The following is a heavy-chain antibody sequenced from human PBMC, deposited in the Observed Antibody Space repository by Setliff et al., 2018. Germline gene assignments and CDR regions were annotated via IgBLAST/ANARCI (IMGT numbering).Heavy chain of an antibody. CDR3: ASTVAYCDSSGYHYYYGMDV. CDR1: GYSLTSHW. J-gene: IGHJ6*02. V-gene: IGHV5-51*01. Sequence: GESLKIPCKASGYSLTSHWIAWVRQMPGKGLGWMGIIYPDDSDTRCSPSFQGQVTISADKSISTAYLQWGSLKASETAMSYCASTVAYCDSSGYHYYYGMDVWGQGTTVTVSS. CDR2: IYPDDSDT. D-gene: IGHD3-22*01.